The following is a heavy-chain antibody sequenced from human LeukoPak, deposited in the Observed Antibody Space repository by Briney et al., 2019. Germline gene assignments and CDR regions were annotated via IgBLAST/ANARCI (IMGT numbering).Heavy chain of an antibody. CDR2: IWYDGSNK. Sequence: GGSLRLSCAASGFTFSSYGMHWVRQAPGKGLEWVAVIWYDGSNKYYADSVKGRFTISRENSKNTLYLQMNSLRAEDTAVYYCAKDYYDSSGYYYVDYFDYWGQGTLVTVSS. CDR3: AKDYYDSSGYYYVDYFDY. D-gene: IGHD3-22*01. J-gene: IGHJ4*02. V-gene: IGHV3-33*06. CDR1: GFTFSSYG.